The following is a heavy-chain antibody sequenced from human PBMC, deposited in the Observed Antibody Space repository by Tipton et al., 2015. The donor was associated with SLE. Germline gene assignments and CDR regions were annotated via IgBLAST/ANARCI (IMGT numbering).Heavy chain of an antibody. V-gene: IGHV4-39*07. D-gene: IGHD5/OR15-5a*01. CDR3: AGVSRDAFEI. CDR1: GGSISSGSYY. CDR2: INRSGST. Sequence: LRLSCTVSGGSISSGSYYWSWIRQPPGKGLEWIGEINRSGSTNYNPSLKSRVTISVDTSKNQFSLKLSSVTAADTAVYYCAGVSRDAFEIWGQGTMVTVSS. J-gene: IGHJ3*02.